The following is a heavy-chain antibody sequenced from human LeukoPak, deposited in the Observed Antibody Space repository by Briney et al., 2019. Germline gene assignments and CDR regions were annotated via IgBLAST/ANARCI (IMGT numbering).Heavy chain of an antibody. CDR1: GGSFSNYY. Sequence: PSETLSLTCTVSGGSFSNYYWSWIRQPAGKGLEWIGRIYTSGSTNYNPSAKSRVTMSVDTSNNQFSLKLTSVTAADTAVYYCARQPPQYYGMDVWGPGTTVTVSS. CDR2: IYTSGST. V-gene: IGHV4-4*07. D-gene: IGHD1-14*01. CDR3: ARQPPQYYGMDV. J-gene: IGHJ6*02.